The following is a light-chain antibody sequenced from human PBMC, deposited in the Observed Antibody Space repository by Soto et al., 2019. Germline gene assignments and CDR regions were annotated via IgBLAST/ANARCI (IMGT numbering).Light chain of an antibody. CDR2: RGP. CDR3: CFSAPESTYG. J-gene: IGLJ1*01. V-gene: IGLV2-23*01. CDR1: TREVGAYDA. Sequence: AQAHPASWPRSPGQSLIIFCPGTTREVGAYDAVCWFQQHPRKDPQPKIYRGPKRPSGLSTRLSGSVSGNRGSLAGFGPQAEDEAEYFFCFSAPESTYGFGSGTNVTV.